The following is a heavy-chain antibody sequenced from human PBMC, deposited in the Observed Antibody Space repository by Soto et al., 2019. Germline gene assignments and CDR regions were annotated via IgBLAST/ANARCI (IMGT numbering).Heavy chain of an antibody. Sequence: QVQLVESGGGVVQPGRSLRLSCAASGFTLTNYAMHWVRQAPGKGLEWLAVISDDGDKKSYADSVKGRFTISRDNSNKTLYLQMNSLRPEDTAVYYCSRDRYSSSTLFDYWGQGTLVTVSS. J-gene: IGHJ4*02. V-gene: IGHV3-30-3*01. CDR3: SRDRYSSSTLFDY. CDR2: ISDDGDKK. CDR1: GFTLTNYA. D-gene: IGHD6-6*01.